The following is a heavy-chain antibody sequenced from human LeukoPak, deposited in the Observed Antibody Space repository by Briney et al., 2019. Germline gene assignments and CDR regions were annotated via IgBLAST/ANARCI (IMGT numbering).Heavy chain of an antibody. CDR1: GGSISSYY. Sequence: PSETLSLTCTVSGGSISSYYWSWVRQPAGKGLEWIGRIYTSGSTNYNPSLKSRVTMSVDTSKNQFSLKLSSVTAADTAVYYCARDLPNSSGWPNYYYYGMDVWGQGTTVTVSS. CDR3: ARDLPNSSGWPNYYYYGMDV. CDR2: IYTSGST. V-gene: IGHV4-4*07. D-gene: IGHD6-19*01. J-gene: IGHJ6*02.